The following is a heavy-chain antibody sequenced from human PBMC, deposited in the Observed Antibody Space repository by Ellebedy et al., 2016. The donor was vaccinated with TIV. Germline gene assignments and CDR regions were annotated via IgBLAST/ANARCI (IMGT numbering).Heavy chain of an antibody. CDR3: AKDADEDNYGLFDT. D-gene: IGHD2-15*01. J-gene: IGHJ4*02. CDR2: VSDNGGST. CDR1: GFAFRDYS. V-gene: IGHV3-23*01. Sequence: GGSLRLSXAASGFAFRDYSMTWVRQAPGKGLEWVSAVSDNGGSTYYADSVKGRFTVSRDNSENTLYLQMNSLRAEDSAVYYCAKDADEDNYGLFDTWGQGTLVSVSS.